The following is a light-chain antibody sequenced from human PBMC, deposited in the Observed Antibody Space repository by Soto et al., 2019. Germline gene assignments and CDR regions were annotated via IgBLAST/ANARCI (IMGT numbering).Light chain of an antibody. V-gene: IGKV3D-20*02. CDR3: QQRTYWPPIT. J-gene: IGKJ5*01. CDR1: QSVTSRQ. CDR2: GTF. Sequence: EILLTQSPCTLALSPGARATLPCRASQSVTSRQLAWYQKKPDQAPRLLIYGTFTRATGIPDRFSGSGSGTEFTLTISSLQYEDFAVNYCQQRTYWPPITFGQGTRLEIK.